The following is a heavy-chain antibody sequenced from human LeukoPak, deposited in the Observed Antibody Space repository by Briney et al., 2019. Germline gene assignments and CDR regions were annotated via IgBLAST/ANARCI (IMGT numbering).Heavy chain of an antibody. CDR1: GYTFTGYY. CDR3: ARDYTIFGVGNDAFDI. D-gene: IGHD3-3*01. J-gene: IGHJ3*02. V-gene: IGHV1-2*02. CDR2: INPNSGGT. Sequence: ASVKVSCKASGYTFTGYYMHWVRQAPGQGLEWMGWINPNSGGTNYAQKFQGRVTMTRDTSISTAYMELSRLRSDDTAVYYCARDYTIFGVGNDAFDIWGQGTMVTVSS.